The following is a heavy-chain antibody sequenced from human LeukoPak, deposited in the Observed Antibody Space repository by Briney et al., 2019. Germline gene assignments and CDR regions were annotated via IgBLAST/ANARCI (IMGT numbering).Heavy chain of an antibody. Sequence: SETLSLTCTVSGGSISSSSYYWGWIRQPPGKGLEWIGSIYYSGSTHYNPSLKRRVTISVDTSKNQFSLKLSSVTAADTAVYYCARARGYSSGCREIILSYFDYWGQGTLVTVSS. J-gene: IGHJ4*02. CDR1: GGSISSSSYY. D-gene: IGHD6-19*01. CDR3: ARARGYSSGCREIILSYFDY. V-gene: IGHV4-39*01. CDR2: IYYSGST.